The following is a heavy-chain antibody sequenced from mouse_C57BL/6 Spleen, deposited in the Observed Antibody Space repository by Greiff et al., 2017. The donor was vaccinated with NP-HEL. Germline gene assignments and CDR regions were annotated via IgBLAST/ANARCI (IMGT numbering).Heavy chain of an antibody. D-gene: IGHD1-1*01. V-gene: IGHV5-9-1*02. CDR2: ISSGGDYI. CDR1: GFTFSSYA. Sequence: EVKLVESGEGLVKPGGSLKLSCAASGFTFSSYAMSWVRQTPEKRLEWVAYISSGGDYIYYADTVKGRFTISRDNARNTLYLQMSSLKSEDTAMYYCTRAHYYGSSSYAMDYWGQGTSVTVSS. CDR3: TRAHYYGSSSYAMDY. J-gene: IGHJ4*01.